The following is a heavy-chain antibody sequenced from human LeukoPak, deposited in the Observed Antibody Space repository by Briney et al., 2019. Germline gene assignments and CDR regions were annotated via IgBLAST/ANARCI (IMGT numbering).Heavy chain of an antibody. D-gene: IGHD6-13*01. CDR2: IKQDGSEK. CDR1: GYTFSSYW. Sequence: PGGSLRLSCAASGYTFSSYWMSWVRQAPGKGLEWVANIKQDGSEKYYVDSVKGRFTISRDNAKNSLYLQMNSLRAEDTAVYYCAKDVAAAVWRDAFDIWGQGTMVTVSS. V-gene: IGHV3-7*03. CDR3: AKDVAAAVWRDAFDI. J-gene: IGHJ3*02.